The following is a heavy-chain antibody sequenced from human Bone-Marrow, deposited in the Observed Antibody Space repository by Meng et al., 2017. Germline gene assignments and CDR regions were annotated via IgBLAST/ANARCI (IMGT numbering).Heavy chain of an antibody. J-gene: IGHJ2*01. D-gene: IGHD4-17*01. CDR3: ASLYGDSSVWYLDL. CDR1: GGSISSGNHY. V-gene: IGHV4-31*03. CDR2: IYYSGST. Sequence: QVHLKASGPGLVKPSQTLSLTCTVSGGSISSGNHYWSWIRQHPGKGLEYIGYIYYSGSTYYNPSLKSRVIISVDTSKNQFSLRLNSVTAADTAVYYCASLYGDSSVWYLDLWGRGTLVTVSS.